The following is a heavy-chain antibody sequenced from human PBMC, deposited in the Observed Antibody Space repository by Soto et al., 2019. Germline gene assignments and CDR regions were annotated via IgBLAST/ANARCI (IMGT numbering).Heavy chain of an antibody. Sequence: HPGGSLRLSCAASGFTFSSYVMHWVRQAPGKGLEWVAVISYDGNGKYYADSVKGRFTISRDNSQNTLYLQMNSLRPEDTAVYYCAKDWGRYCSGGSCYLFDYWGQGT. CDR1: GFTFSSYV. J-gene: IGHJ4*02. D-gene: IGHD2-15*01. CDR3: AKDWGRYCSGGSCYLFDY. CDR2: ISYDGNGK. V-gene: IGHV3-30*18.